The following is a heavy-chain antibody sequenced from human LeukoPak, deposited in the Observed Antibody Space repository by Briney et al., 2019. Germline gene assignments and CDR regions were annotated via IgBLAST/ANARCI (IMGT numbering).Heavy chain of an antibody. Sequence: GGSLRLSCAASGFTFSSYSMNWVRQAPGKGLEWVSSISTSSSYIYYADSVKGRFTVSRDNAKNSLFLQMNSLRAEDTAVYYCARDYDEYFQHWGQGTLVTVSS. CDR2: ISTSSSYI. V-gene: IGHV3-21*01. D-gene: IGHD5-12*01. CDR3: ARDYDEYFQH. CDR1: GFTFSSYS. J-gene: IGHJ1*01.